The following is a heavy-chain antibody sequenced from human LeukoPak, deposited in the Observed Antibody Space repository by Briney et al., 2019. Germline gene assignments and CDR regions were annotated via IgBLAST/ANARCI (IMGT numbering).Heavy chain of an antibody. CDR2: ISSSGSTI. CDR1: GFTFSSYE. J-gene: IGHJ4*02. Sequence: PGGSLRLSCAASGFTFSSYEMNWVRQAPGKGLEWVSYISSSGSTIYYADSVKGRFTISRDNAKNSLYLQMNSLRAEDTAVYYCASVGRRVVPDAIDYWGQGTLVTVSS. V-gene: IGHV3-48*03. CDR3: ASVGRRVVPDAIDY. D-gene: IGHD2-2*01.